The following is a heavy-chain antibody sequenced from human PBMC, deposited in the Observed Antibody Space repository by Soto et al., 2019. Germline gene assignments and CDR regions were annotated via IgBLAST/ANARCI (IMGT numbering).Heavy chain of an antibody. J-gene: IGHJ3*02. Sequence: SETLSLTCTVSGGSISSYYWSWIRQPPGKGLEWIGYIYYSGSTNYNPSLKSRVTISVDTSKNQFSLKLSSVTAADTAVYYCARDPGGYYDAFDIWGQGTMVTVSS. D-gene: IGHD3-22*01. CDR2: IYYSGST. CDR1: GGSISSYY. CDR3: ARDPGGYYDAFDI. V-gene: IGHV4-59*01.